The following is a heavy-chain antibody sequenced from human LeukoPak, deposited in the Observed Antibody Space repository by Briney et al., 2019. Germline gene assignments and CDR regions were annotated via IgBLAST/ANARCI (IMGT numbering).Heavy chain of an antibody. Sequence: GESLKISCKGSGYSFTSYWIGWVRQMPGKGLEWVGIIYPGDSDTRYSSSFQGQVTISADKSISTAYLQWSSLKASDTPLYYCGRGPIGFYDIWIVPYFAYWGKGPLVTVSS. CDR3: GRGPIGFYDIWIVPYFAY. CDR2: IYPGDSDT. D-gene: IGHD3-3*01. J-gene: IGHJ4*02. V-gene: IGHV5-51*01. CDR1: GYSFTSYW.